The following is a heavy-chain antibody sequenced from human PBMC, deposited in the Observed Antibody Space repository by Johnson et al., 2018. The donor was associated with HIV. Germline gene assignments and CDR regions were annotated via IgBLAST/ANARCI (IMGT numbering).Heavy chain of an antibody. CDR1: GFTFSGSA. V-gene: IGHV3-73*02. J-gene: IGHJ3*02. D-gene: IGHD2-15*01. CDR3: TKFVGYCSGGGCYTPGDI. Sequence: VQLVESGGGLVLPGGSLKLACAASGFTFSGSAMHWVRQASGRGLEWVGLIRSKGNTYATVYAASVNGRFTISRDDSQNTAYLQMNSLKTEDTAVYYCTKFVGYCSGGGCYTPGDIWGQGTMVTVSS. CDR2: IRSKGNTYAT.